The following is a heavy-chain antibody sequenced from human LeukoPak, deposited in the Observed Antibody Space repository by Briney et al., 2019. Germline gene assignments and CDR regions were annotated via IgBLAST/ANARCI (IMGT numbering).Heavy chain of an antibody. CDR3: ATRYYYGSGSERFDY. J-gene: IGHJ4*02. V-gene: IGHV4-34*01. D-gene: IGHD3-10*01. CDR2: IYYSGST. CDR1: GGSFSGYY. Sequence: ASETLSLTCAVYGGSFSGYYWSWIRQPPGKGLEWIGSIYYSGSTYYNPSLKSRVTISVDTSKNQFSLKLSSVTAADTAVYYCATRYYYGSGSERFDYWGQGTLVTVSS.